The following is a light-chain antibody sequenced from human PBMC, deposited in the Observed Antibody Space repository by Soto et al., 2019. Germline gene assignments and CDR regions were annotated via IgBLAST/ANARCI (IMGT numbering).Light chain of an antibody. J-gene: IGKJ1*01. Sequence: DIEMTQSPSALPASVGERVTITCRASQSISNWLAWYQQKPGTAPKLLIYPASSLQSAVPSRLSGSGSGTEFTLTIRSLQPDDFATYHYQQYNTYTFGQGTKVDIK. CDR2: PAS. CDR3: QQYNTYT. CDR1: QSISNW. V-gene: IGKV1-5*01.